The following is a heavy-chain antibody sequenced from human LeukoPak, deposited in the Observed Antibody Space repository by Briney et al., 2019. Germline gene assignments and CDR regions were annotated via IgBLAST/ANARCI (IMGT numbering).Heavy chain of an antibody. CDR2: IYTSGST. D-gene: IGHD5-18*01. J-gene: IGHJ4*02. V-gene: IGHV4-61*02. CDR3: ARGLPLWF. CDR1: GHPIYSGHYS. Sequence: SDTLSLTCTVSGHPIYSGHYSGRWIRQPAGKELEWIGLIYTSGSTNYNPSLKSRVTISLDTSKNQFSQRLRSVTAADTAVYYCARGLPLWFWGRGALVTVSS.